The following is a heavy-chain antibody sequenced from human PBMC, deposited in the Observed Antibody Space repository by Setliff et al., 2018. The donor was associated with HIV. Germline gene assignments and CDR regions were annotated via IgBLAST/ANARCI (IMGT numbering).Heavy chain of an antibody. J-gene: IGHJ4*02. CDR1: GFTFSNYG. CDR2: IRSDGSIK. Sequence: AGSLRLSCAASGFTFSNYGMHWVRQAPGKGLERVAFIRSDGSIKYYADSVKGRFTISRDNSNNVLFLQMNSLRIEDTAVYYCASARIPTGGTSTSLDFWGQGALVTVSS. D-gene: IGHD1-1*01. CDR3: ASARIPTGGTSTSLDF. V-gene: IGHV3-30*02.